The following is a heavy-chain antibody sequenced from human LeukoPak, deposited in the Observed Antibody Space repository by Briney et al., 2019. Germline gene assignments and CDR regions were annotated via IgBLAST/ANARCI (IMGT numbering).Heavy chain of an antibody. D-gene: IGHD3-10*01. CDR3: ARFKSAVRGVYYFDY. V-gene: IGHV4-59*02. Sequence: SETLSLPCTVSGGSVSSYYWSWIRPPPGKGLEWIGYIYYSGSTNYNPSLKSRVTISVDTSKNQFSLKLSSVTAADTAVYYCARFKSAVRGVYYFDYWGQGTLVTVSS. CDR2: IYYSGST. CDR1: GGSVSSYY. J-gene: IGHJ4*02.